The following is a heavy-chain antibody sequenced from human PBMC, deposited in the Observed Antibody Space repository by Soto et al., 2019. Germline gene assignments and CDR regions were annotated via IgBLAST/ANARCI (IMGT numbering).Heavy chain of an antibody. CDR2: INPNSGGT. CDR1: GYTFTGYY. CDR3: ARAGLTYHYYYYGMDV. J-gene: IGHJ6*02. V-gene: IGHV1-2*04. Sequence: RASVKVSCKASGYTFTGYYMHWVRQAPGQGLEWMGWINPNSGGTNYAQKFQGWVTMTRDTSISTAYMEMSRLRSDDTAVYSCARAGLTYHYYYYGMDVWGQGTTVTVSS. D-gene: IGHD2-21*01.